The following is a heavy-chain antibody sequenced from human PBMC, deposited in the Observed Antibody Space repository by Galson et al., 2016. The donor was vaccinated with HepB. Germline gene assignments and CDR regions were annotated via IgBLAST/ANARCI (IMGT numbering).Heavy chain of an antibody. CDR3: AGDGATVGTSPDY. V-gene: IGHV1-2*02. J-gene: IGHJ4*02. CDR1: GYGFSGYY. CDR2: IFPRSGAT. Sequence: SGYGFSGYYMNWVRQAPGQGLEWMGCIFPRSGATNYAQKFQGRVTMTADTSVSTVYMELSSLRSDDTAVYYCAGDGATVGTSPDYWGQGTLVTVSS. D-gene: IGHD4-23*01.